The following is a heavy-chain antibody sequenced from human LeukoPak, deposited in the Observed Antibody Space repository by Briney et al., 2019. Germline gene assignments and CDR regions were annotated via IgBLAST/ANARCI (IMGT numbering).Heavy chain of an antibody. D-gene: IGHD6-13*01. V-gene: IGHV3-21*01. J-gene: IGHJ4*02. CDR2: ISISSSYI. Sequence: GGSLRLSCAASGFTFSSYSMNWVRQAPGKGLEWVSSISISSSYIYYADSVKGRFTISRDNAKNSLYLQMNSLRAEDTAVYYCATIAAAGTTTRRESTEHWGQGTLVTVSS. CDR1: GFTFSSYS. CDR3: ATIAAAGTTTRRESTEH.